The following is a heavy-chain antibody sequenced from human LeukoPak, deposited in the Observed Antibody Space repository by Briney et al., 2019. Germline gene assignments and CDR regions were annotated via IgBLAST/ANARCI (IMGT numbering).Heavy chain of an antibody. CDR3: AREGLRSAIDY. CDR2: IYSGGST. D-gene: IGHD4-17*01. V-gene: IGHV3-53*01. J-gene: IGHJ4*02. Sequence: GGSLRLSCAASGFTVSSKYMSWVRQAPGKGLEWVSVIYSGGSTYYADSVKGRFTISRDNSKNTLYLQMNSLGAEDTAVYYCAREGLRSAIDYWGQGTLVTVSS. CDR1: GFTVSSKY.